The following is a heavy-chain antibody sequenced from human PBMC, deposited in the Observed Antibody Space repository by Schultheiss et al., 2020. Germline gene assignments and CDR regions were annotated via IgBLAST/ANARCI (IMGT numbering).Heavy chain of an antibody. D-gene: IGHD3-22*01. CDR2: ISGTGEST. J-gene: IGHJ4*02. CDR1: GFTFNNYA. Sequence: GGSLRLSCAASGFTFNNYAMNWVRQAPGKGLEWVSSISGTGESTYFADSVKGRVTISRDNSKNTLYLQMNNLRAEDTAQYYCAKEERADFDSRGYNYAFDYWGQGSLVTVSS. V-gene: IGHV3-23*01. CDR3: AKEERADFDSRGYNYAFDY.